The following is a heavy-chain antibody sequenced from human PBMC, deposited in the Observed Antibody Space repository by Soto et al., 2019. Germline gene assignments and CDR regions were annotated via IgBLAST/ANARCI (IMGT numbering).Heavy chain of an antibody. J-gene: IGHJ3*02. CDR2: IYYTGST. CDR3: AVTRGGAHPHDI. V-gene: IGHV4-59*01. Sequence: SETLSLTCNSSGGPLSSFYYSWIRQAPGKGLEWIGYIYYTGSTNYNPSLKSRVTMSVDTSKNQFSLKLTSVTAADTAVYFCAVTRGGAHPHDIWRQGTMVTVSS. CDR1: GGPLSSFY. D-gene: IGHD2-21*02.